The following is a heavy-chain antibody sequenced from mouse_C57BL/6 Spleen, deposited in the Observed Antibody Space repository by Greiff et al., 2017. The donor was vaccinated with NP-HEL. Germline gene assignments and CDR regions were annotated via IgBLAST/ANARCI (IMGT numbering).Heavy chain of an antibody. Sequence: VQLQESGPELVKPGASVTISCKASGYAFSSSGMNWVKQRPGKGLEWIGRIYPGDGDPNYNGKFKGKATLTADKSSSTAYMQLSSLTSEDSAVYFCARNPYWYFDVWGTGTTVTVSS. V-gene: IGHV1-82*01. CDR1: GYAFSSSG. CDR2: IYPGDGDP. J-gene: IGHJ1*03. CDR3: ARNPYWYFDV.